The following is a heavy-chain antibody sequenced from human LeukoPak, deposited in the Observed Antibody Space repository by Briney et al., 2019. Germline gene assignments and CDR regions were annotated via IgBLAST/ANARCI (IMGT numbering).Heavy chain of an antibody. V-gene: IGHV3-72*01. J-gene: IGHJ3*02. CDR1: GFTFSDHY. Sequence: GGSLRLSCAASGFTFSDHYMDWVRQAPGKGLEGVGRSRNKAKNFLTEYAASVKGRFTVSRDDSKSSLFLHMNSLKIEDTAIYFCARVRYCNSTTCRGAFDIWGQGTLVTVSS. D-gene: IGHD2-2*01. CDR2: SRNKAKNFLT. CDR3: ARVRYCNSTTCRGAFDI.